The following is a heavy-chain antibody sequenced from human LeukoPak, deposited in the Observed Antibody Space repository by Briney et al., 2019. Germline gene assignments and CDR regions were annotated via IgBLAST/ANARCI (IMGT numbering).Heavy chain of an antibody. J-gene: IGHJ4*02. Sequence: SETLSLTCTVSGGSISSYYWSWIRQPAGKGLEWIGRIYTSGSTNYNPSLKSRVTMSVDTSKNQFSLKLSSVTAADTAVYYCARGTYYYDSSGYYYHFDYWGQGTLVTVSS. CDR3: ARGTYYYDSSGYYYHFDY. CDR1: GGSISSYY. V-gene: IGHV4-4*07. D-gene: IGHD3-22*01. CDR2: IYTSGST.